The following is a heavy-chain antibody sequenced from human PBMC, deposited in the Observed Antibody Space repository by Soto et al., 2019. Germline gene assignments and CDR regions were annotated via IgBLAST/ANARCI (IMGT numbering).Heavy chain of an antibody. J-gene: IGHJ5*02. V-gene: IGHV3-21*06. D-gene: IGHD2-15*01. Sequence: GGSQRLSCVSSGFTFGSYSMNWIGEAPGTGLECGAVISSKSTPIYYPDAVSGRFTDARYNASCALELQMTSLRAEDTALYYCARDITFPNCTATTCPPWGQGTLVTVSS. CDR2: ISSKSTPI. CDR1: GFTFGSYS. CDR3: ARDITFPNCTATTCPP.